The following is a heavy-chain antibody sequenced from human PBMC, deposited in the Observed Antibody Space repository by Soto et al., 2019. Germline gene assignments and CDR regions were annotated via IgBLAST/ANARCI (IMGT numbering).Heavy chain of an antibody. CDR1: GGSISSYY. J-gene: IGHJ4*02. CDR3: ARGTWELLPHHFDY. D-gene: IGHD1-26*01. CDR2: IYYSGST. Sequence: QVQLQESGPGLVKPSETLSLTCTVSGGSISSYYWSWIRQPPGKGLEWIGYIYYSGSTNYNPSLKSRVTISVDTSKNQFSLKLSSVTAADTAVYYCARGTWELLPHHFDYWGQGTLVTVSS. V-gene: IGHV4-59*01.